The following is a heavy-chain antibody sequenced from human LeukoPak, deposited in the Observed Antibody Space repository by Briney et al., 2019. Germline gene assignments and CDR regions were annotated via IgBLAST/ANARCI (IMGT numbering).Heavy chain of an antibody. V-gene: IGHV3-53*01. CDR1: GFTVSSNY. Sequence: PGGSLRLSCAASGFTVSSNYMSWVRQAPGKGLEWVSIISSGGSTYYADSVKGRFTISRDNSKNTLYLQMNSLRAEDTAVYFCARAVAGRYAFDISGQGTMVTVSS. CDR3: ARAVAGRYAFDI. J-gene: IGHJ3*02. CDR2: ISSGGST. D-gene: IGHD6-19*01.